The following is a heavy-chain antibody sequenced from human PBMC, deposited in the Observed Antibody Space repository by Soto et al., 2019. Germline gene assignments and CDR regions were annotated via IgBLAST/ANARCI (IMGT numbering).Heavy chain of an antibody. CDR3: ARDWTHYDSSGPGDY. J-gene: IGHJ4*02. V-gene: IGHV1-3*01. D-gene: IGHD3-22*01. Sequence: SGKVCCKASSYTFSSDRMHWVCQAPGQGLEWMGWINAGNGDTKYSQKFQGRVTITRDTSAITAYMEPSSLRSEDTAVYYCARDWTHYDSSGPGDYWGQGTLVTVSS. CDR2: INAGNGDT. CDR1: SYTFSSDR.